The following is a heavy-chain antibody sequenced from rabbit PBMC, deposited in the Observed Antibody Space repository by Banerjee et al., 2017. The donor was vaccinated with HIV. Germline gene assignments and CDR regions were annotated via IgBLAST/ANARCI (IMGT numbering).Heavy chain of an antibody. V-gene: IGHV1S40*01. CDR1: GFSFSINYY. Sequence: QSLEESGGDLVKPGASLTLTCTASGFSFSINYYMCWVRQAPGKGLEWIACIYAGSSGSTYYASWAKGRFTISKTSSTTVTLQMTSLTGADTATYFCARNEWDYAGTTYYSLWGPGTLVTV. D-gene: IGHD8-1*01. CDR3: ARNEWDYAGTTYYSL. CDR2: IYAGSSGST. J-gene: IGHJ4*01.